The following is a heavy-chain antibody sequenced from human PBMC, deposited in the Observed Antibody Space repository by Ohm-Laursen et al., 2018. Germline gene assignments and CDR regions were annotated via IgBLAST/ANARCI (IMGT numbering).Heavy chain of an antibody. D-gene: IGHD7-27*01. CDR3: ARDLGLVGTNWGYYFNC. Sequence: ASVKVSCKASGYTFTKYYMNWVRQAPGQGLEWMGIINPSGGSTKYAQKFQGRVTMTRDTSTSTVYMEMSSLRSEDTAVYYCARDLGLVGTNWGYYFNCWGQGTLVTVSS. J-gene: IGHJ4*02. CDR1: GYTFTKYY. V-gene: IGHV1-46*01. CDR2: INPSGGST.